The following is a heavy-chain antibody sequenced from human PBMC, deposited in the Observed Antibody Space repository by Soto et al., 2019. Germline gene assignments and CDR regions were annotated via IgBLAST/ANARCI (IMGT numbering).Heavy chain of an antibody. V-gene: IGHV3-30*18. J-gene: IGHJ6*02. CDR1: GFTFSSYG. Sequence: QVQLVESGGGVVQPGRSLRLSCAASGFTFSSYGMHWVRQAPGKGLEWVAVILYDGSKKYYADSVKDRFTISRDNSKNALYLQMSSLRAEDTALYYCVKDGSSGWPYFDDMDVWGRGTTVTVSS. D-gene: IGHD6-19*01. CDR3: VKDGSSGWPYFDDMDV. CDR2: ILYDGSKK.